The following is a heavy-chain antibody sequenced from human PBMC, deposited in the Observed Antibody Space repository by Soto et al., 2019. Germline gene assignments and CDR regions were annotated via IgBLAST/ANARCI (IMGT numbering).Heavy chain of an antibody. Sequence: SETLSLTCAVYGGSFSGYYWSWIRQPPGKGLEWIGEINHSGSTNYNPSLKSRVTISVDTSKNQFSLKLSSVTAADTAVYYCARDGYSSGWWNYWGQGALVTVSS. CDR1: GGSFSGYY. V-gene: IGHV4-34*01. CDR2: INHSGST. CDR3: ARDGYSSGWWNY. D-gene: IGHD6-19*01. J-gene: IGHJ4*02.